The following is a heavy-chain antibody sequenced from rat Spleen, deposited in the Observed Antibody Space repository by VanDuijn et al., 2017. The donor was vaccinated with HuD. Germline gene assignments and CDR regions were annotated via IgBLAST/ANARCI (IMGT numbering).Heavy chain of an antibody. CDR3: AREYTTDYYYFRLVMDA. CDR2: INKDSSII. D-gene: IGHD1-6*01. CDR1: GFNFNDYW. V-gene: IGHV4-2*01. Sequence: EVKLVESGGGLVQPGRSLKLSCAASGFNFNDYWMGWVRQAPGKGLEWIGEINKDSSIIKYTPSLKDKFTISRDNAQNTLYLQMSKLGSEDTAIYYCAREYTTDYYYFRLVMDAWGQGASVTVSS. J-gene: IGHJ4*01.